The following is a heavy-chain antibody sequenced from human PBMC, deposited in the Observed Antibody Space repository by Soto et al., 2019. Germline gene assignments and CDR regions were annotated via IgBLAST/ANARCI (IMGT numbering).Heavy chain of an antibody. J-gene: IGHJ4*02. CDR3: ARGAHAMGVANFDS. CDR2: TYYRSKWYF. CDR1: GDSISRNTAA. Sequence: SQTLSLTCVISGDSISRNTAAWNWIRRSPSRGLEWLGRTYYRSKWYFDYAVSLKSRITINPDTSRNQVSLQLSSVTPEDTAVYYCARGAHAMGVANFDSWGQGTLVTVSS. D-gene: IGHD2-2*01. V-gene: IGHV6-1*01.